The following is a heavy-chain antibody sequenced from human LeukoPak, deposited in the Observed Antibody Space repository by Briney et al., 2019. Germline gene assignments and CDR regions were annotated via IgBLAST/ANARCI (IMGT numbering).Heavy chain of an antibody. CDR2: IKSNTDGGTA. J-gene: IGHJ4*02. D-gene: IGHD6-19*01. V-gene: IGHV3-15*01. Sequence: PGRSLRLSCAASGFTFSNAWMNWVRQAPGKGLEWVGRIKSNTDGGTADYPAPVKGRFTISRDDSKNTLYLQMNSLKDEDTGVYYCTTASPRCCSGLGYWGQGTLVTVSS. CDR3: TTASPRCCSGLGY. CDR1: GFTFSNAW.